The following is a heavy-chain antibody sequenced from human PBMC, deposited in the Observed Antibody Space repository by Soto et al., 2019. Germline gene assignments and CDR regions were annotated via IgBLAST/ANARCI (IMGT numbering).Heavy chain of an antibody. J-gene: IGHJ4*02. V-gene: IGHV3-74*01. CDR2: INDYGTTI. Sequence: EVQLVESGGGLVQPGGSLRLSCAASGFNLGSYWMHWVRQAPGKGLVWVSRINDYGTTINYAESVECRFTISRDDAKSEVYLQMNNLRDEDTAVYYCARGGLEPFDYWGQGALVTVSS. CDR3: ARGGLEPFDY. CDR1: GFNLGSYW. D-gene: IGHD1-1*01.